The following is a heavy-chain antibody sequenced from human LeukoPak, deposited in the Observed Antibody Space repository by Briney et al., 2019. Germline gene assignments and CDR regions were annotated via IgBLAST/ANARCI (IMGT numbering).Heavy chain of an antibody. J-gene: IGHJ5*02. Sequence: ASVKVTCKASGYTFTGYYMHWVRQAPAQGLEWMGWINPNSGGTNYSHKFQGRVTMTRDTSISTAYMELSRRRSDDTAVYYCARGGVQVVPATIHWFDPWGQGTLVTVSS. D-gene: IGHD2-2*02. CDR3: ARGGVQVVPATIHWFDP. CDR1: GYTFTGYY. CDR2: INPNSGGT. V-gene: IGHV1-2*02.